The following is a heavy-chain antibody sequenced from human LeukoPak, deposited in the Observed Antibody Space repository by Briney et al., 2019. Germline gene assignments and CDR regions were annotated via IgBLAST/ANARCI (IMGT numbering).Heavy chain of an antibody. CDR1: GYTFTSYY. V-gene: IGHV1-46*01. Sequence: GASVKVSCKASGYTFTSYYMQWVRQAPGQGLEWMGVINPSGGSTSYAQKFQVRVTMTRDTSTSTVYMELSSLRSEDTAVYYCADSSGSLYLLYNWGQGTLVTVSS. J-gene: IGHJ4*02. D-gene: IGHD3-22*01. CDR3: ADSSGSLYLLYN. CDR2: INPSGGST.